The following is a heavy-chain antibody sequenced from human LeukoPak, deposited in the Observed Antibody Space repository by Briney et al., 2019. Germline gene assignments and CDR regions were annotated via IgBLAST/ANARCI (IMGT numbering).Heavy chain of an antibody. CDR3: ARDLLGWELHYFDY. V-gene: IGHV3-48*03. J-gene: IGHJ4*02. D-gene: IGHD1-26*01. CDR2: ISSSGSII. Sequence: PGGSLRLSCVASGFTFSSYEMNWVRQAPGKGLEWVSYISSSGSIIYYADSVKGRFSISRDNAKNSLYLQMNSLRAEDTAVYYCARDLLGWELHYFDYWGQGTLVTVSS. CDR1: GFTFSSYE.